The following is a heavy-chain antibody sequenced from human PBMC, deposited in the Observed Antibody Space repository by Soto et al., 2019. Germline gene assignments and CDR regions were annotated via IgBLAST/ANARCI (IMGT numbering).Heavy chain of an antibody. CDR2: IIPIFGTA. V-gene: IGHV1-69*13. Sequence: ASVKVSCKASGGTFSSYAISWVRQAPGQGLEWMGGIIPIFGTANYAQKFQGRVTITADESTSTAYMELSSLRSEDTAVYYCARSITMVRGLDYWGQGTLVTVSS. J-gene: IGHJ4*02. CDR3: ARSITMVRGLDY. CDR1: GGTFSSYA. D-gene: IGHD3-10*01.